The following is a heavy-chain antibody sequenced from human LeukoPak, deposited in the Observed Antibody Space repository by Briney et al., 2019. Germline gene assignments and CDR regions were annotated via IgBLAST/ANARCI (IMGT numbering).Heavy chain of an antibody. D-gene: IGHD1-26*01. J-gene: IGHJ4*02. V-gene: IGHV1-2*02. CDR1: GYTFTGYY. CDR3: ARDLLVDEDFDDY. CDR2: INPNSGGT. Sequence: ASVKVSCKASGYTFTGYYMHWVRQAPGQGLEWMGWINPNSGGTNYAQKFQGGVTMTRDTSISTAYMELSRLRSDDTAVYYCARDLLVDEDFDDYWGQGTLVTVSS.